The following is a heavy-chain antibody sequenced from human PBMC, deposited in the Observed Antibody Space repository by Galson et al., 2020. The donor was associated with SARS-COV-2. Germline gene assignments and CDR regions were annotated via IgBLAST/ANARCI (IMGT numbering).Heavy chain of an antibody. V-gene: IGHV3-21*01. CDR3: ASQYSSGWLNIDY. Sequence: TGGSLRLSCAASGFTFSSYSMNWVRQAPGKGLEWVSSISSSSSYIYYADSVKGRFTISRDNAKNSLYLQINSLRAEDTAVYYCASQYSSGWLNIDYWGQGTLVTVSS. CDR1: GFTFSSYS. J-gene: IGHJ4*02. CDR2: ISSSSSYI. D-gene: IGHD6-19*01.